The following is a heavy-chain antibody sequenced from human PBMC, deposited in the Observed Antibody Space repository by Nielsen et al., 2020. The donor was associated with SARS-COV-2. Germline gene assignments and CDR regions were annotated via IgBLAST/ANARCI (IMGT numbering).Heavy chain of an antibody. CDR2: ISYDGSNK. J-gene: IGHJ5*02. Sequence: AGSLRLFCAASGFTFSSYGMHWVRQAPGKGLEWVAVISYDGSNKYYAVSVKGRFTISRDNSKNTLYLQMNSLRAEDTAVYYCAKDGVRYCSGGSCYPLGFDPWGQGTLVTVSS. V-gene: IGHV3-30*18. CDR1: GFTFSSYG. CDR3: AKDGVRYCSGGSCYPLGFDP. D-gene: IGHD2-15*01.